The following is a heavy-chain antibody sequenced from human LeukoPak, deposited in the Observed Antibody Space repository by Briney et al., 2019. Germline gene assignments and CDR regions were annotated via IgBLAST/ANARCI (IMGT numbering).Heavy chain of an antibody. CDR3: ARAYLEDNGYSSSWYRVGKYSWFDP. V-gene: IGHV1-2*02. CDR1: GYTFTGYY. CDR2: INPNSGGT. Sequence: ASVKVSCKASGYTFTGYYMHWVRQAPGQGLEWMGWINPNSGGTNYAQKFQGRVTMTRDTSISTAYMELSRLRSDDTAVYYCARAYLEDNGYSSSWYRVGKYSWFDPWGQGTLVTVSS. D-gene: IGHD6-13*01. J-gene: IGHJ5*02.